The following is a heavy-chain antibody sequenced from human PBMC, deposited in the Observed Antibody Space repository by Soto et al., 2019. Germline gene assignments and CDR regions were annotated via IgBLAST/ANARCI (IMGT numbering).Heavy chain of an antibody. CDR1: GFTFSGYD. CDR3: VRDRQRGEF. D-gene: IGHD3-10*01. Sequence: PGGSLRLSCAASGFTFSGYDMHWVRQAPGKGLEWVALIWYDGTNKYYADSVKGRFTISRGSSKNTLYLQMNSLRAEDTAVYYCVRDRQRGEFWCQGTLVTVSS. J-gene: IGHJ4*02. V-gene: IGHV3-33*01. CDR2: IWYDGTNK.